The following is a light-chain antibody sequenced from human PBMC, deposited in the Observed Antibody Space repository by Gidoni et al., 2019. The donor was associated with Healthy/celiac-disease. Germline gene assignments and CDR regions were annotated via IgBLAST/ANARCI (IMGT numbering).Light chain of an antibody. J-gene: IGKJ4*01. CDR3: QQYGSSXLT. Sequence: IVLTQSPGTLSLSPGERATLSCRASQSVSSSYLAWYQQKPGQAPRLLIYGASSRATGIPDRFSGSGSGTDFTLTISRLEPEDFAVYYCQQYGSSXLTFGGGTKVEIK. CDR2: GAS. V-gene: IGKV3-20*01. CDR1: QSVSSSY.